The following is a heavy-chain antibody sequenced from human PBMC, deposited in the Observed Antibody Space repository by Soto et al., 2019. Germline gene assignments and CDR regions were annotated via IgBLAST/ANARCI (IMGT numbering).Heavy chain of an antibody. CDR1: GFTFSSYW. CDR3: VRDRRGSPYDY. Sequence: PGGSLRLSCAASGFTFSSYWMHWVRQAPGKGLVWVSRINNDGSSTTYADSVKGRFTISRDDAKNTLYLQMNSLRAEDTAVYYCVRDRRGSPYDYWGQGTLVTVSS. J-gene: IGHJ4*02. D-gene: IGHD1-26*01. CDR2: INNDGSST. V-gene: IGHV3-74*01.